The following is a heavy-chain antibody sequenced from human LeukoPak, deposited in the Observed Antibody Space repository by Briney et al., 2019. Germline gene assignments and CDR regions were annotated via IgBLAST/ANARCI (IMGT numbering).Heavy chain of an antibody. CDR1: GFTFSNAC. CDR3: TTGTWIQLWLADY. V-gene: IGHV3-15*01. J-gene: IGHJ4*02. CDR2: IKSKADGGTT. D-gene: IGHD5-18*01. Sequence: GGSLRLSCAASGFTFSNACMSWVRQAPGKGLEWVGHIKSKADGGTTDFAAPVKGRFTISRDDSKDTLFLQMNSLKTEDTAVYYCTTGTWIQLWLADYWGQGTLVTVSS.